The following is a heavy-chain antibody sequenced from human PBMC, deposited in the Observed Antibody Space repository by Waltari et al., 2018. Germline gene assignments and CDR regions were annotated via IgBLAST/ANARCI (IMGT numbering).Heavy chain of an antibody. D-gene: IGHD1-1*01. CDR2: IKEDGSQK. J-gene: IGHJ4*02. V-gene: IGHV3-7*04. CDR1: GFSSGSLW. Sequence: EVQLVESGGGLVQPGGSLRLACAASGFSSGSLWMVWVRQAPGNGLEWVANIKEDGSQKYFGDSVKGRFTISRDNAKNSLYLQMDSLRAEDTGVYYCARDVLERHSCFDYWGQGTLVSVAS. CDR3: ARDVLERHSCFDY.